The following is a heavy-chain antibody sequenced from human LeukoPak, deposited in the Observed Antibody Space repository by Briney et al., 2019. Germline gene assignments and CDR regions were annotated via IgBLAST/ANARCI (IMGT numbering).Heavy chain of an antibody. J-gene: IGHJ5*02. CDR3: SKEPRPIFCWSLYLVNDL. V-gene: IGHV3-23*01. Sequence: PGGSLRLSCAASGFTFSSYAMSWVRQAPGKGLEWVSAISGSGGSTYYADSVKGRFTISRDNSKNTLYLQMNSLRAEDTAVYYWSKEPRPIFCWSLYLVNDLLGQGTLVTVSS. CDR1: GFTFSSYA. D-gene: IGHD3-3*01. CDR2: ISGSGGST.